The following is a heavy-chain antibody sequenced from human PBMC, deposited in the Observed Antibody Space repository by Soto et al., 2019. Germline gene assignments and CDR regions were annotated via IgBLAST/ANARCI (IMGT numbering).Heavy chain of an antibody. J-gene: IGHJ4*02. V-gene: IGHV4-39*01. CDR1: GGSISSSSYY. CDR3: ATRGPAAAAPGTRREGY. D-gene: IGHD6-13*01. Sequence: SETLSLTCTVSGGSISSSSYYWAWIRQPPGQGLEWIGSMYNSGSTYYNPSLKSRVTISVDTSKNQFSLRLSSVTAADTAVFYCATRGPAAAAPGTRREGYWGQGALVTVSS. CDR2: MYNSGST.